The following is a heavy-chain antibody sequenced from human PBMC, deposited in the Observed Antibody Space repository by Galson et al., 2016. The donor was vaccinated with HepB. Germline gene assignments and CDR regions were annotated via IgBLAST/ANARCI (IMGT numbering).Heavy chain of an antibody. J-gene: IGHJ4*02. CDR2: ISWNTCDI. D-gene: IGHD2-15*01. Sequence: SLRLSCAASGFTFDDYAMHWVRQAPGKGLEWVSFISWNTCDIGYAGSVKGRFTDSRDNAKNSLYRQMQRLRDEDRAWYYCAKDRSGGGYDGFDNWGQGTLVTVSS. CDR3: AKDRSGGGYDGFDN. CDR1: GFTFDDYA. V-gene: IGHV3-9*01.